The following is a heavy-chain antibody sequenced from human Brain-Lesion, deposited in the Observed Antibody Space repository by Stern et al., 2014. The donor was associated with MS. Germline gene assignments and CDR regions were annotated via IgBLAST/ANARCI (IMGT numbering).Heavy chain of an antibody. Sequence: QVQLGQSGPGLVKPSETLSLTCTVAGGSVSSTSYAWAWIRQPPGKGLEWIGTIYYSGNTYYSPSLKSRLTTSLDTSKNPFSLQRRSVAAADTAVYYCAGEEDIRYCSGGSCTGNWFDPWGQGTLVTVSS. J-gene: IGHJ5*02. V-gene: IGHV4-39*01. CDR1: GGSVSSTSYA. CDR2: IYYSGNT. CDR3: AGEEDIRYCSGGSCTGNWFDP. D-gene: IGHD2-15*01.